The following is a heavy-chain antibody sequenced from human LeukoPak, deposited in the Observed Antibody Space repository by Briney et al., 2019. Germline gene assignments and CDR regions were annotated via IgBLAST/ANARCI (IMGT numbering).Heavy chain of an antibody. CDR3: ARGGSKQRDIGPRGIAARGDY. CDR1: GFTFSDYY. J-gene: IGHJ4*02. D-gene: IGHD6-6*01. Sequence: GGSLRLSCTASGFTFSDYYMNWIRQALGKGLEWVSYISRGGSTTYYADSVKGRFTISRDNAKNSLYLQMNDLRADDTAVYYCARGGSKQRDIGPRGIAARGDYWGQGTLVTVSS. CDR2: ISRGGSTT. V-gene: IGHV3-11*04.